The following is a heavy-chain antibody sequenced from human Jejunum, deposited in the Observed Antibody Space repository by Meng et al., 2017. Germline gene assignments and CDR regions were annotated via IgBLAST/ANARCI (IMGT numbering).Heavy chain of an antibody. Sequence: GESLKISCAASGFTFSSYWMHWVRQTPGKGLEWVSASGRSRDTYYADSVKGRFTISRDTSKNTLYLEMNSLRAEDTAVYYCAKHLSGSYTFDSWGQGTLVTVSS. D-gene: IGHD1-26*01. CDR2: SGRSRDT. CDR3: AKHLSGSYTFDS. J-gene: IGHJ4*02. CDR1: GFTFSSYW. V-gene: IGHV3-23*01.